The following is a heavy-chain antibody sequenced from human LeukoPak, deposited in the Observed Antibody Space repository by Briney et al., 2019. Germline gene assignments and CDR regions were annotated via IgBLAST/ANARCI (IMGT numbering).Heavy chain of an antibody. V-gene: IGHV4-34*01. Sequence: SETLSLTCAVYGGSLSGYYWTWIRQSPGKGLEWIGEINPSGSTYYNPSLKSRLTISRDTSKNQFSLRLSSVTAADTAVYFCARDFGAAGSFDYWGRGTQVTVSS. CDR3: ARDFGAAGSFDY. D-gene: IGHD6-13*01. J-gene: IGHJ4*02. CDR1: GGSLSGYY. CDR2: INPSGST.